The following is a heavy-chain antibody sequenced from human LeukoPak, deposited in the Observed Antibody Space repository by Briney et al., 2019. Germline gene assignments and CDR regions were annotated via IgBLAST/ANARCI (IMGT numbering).Heavy chain of an antibody. Sequence: KPGGSLRLSCAASGFTFSSYTMNWVRQAPGEGLEWVSSISSTGTYIYYADSVKGRFTISRDNAKNSLYLQMNSLRAEDTAVYYCASSSSSFPYFDYWGQGTLVTVSS. CDR1: GFTFSSYT. J-gene: IGHJ4*02. CDR2: ISSTGTYI. CDR3: ASSSSSFPYFDY. D-gene: IGHD6-6*01. V-gene: IGHV3-21*01.